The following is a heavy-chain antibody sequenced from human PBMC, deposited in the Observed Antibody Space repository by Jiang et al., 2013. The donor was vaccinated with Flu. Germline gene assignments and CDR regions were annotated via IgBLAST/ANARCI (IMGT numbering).Heavy chain of an antibody. Sequence: VQLLESGGGLVKPGGSLRLSCAASGFTFSDYYMSWIRQAPGKGLEWVSYISSSSSYTNYADSVKGRFTISRDNAKNSLYLQMNSLRAEDTAVYYCARDASSGYYYYYGMDVWGQGTTVTVSS. CDR3: ARDASSGYYYYYGMDV. V-gene: IGHV3-11*06. D-gene: IGHD3-22*01. CDR2: ISSSSSYT. CDR1: GFTFSDYY. J-gene: IGHJ6*02.